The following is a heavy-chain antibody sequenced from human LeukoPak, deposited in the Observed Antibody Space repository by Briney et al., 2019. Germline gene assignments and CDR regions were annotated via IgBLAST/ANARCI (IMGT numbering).Heavy chain of an antibody. CDR1: GFTVSSNY. Sequence: PGGSLRLSCAASGFTVSSNYMSWVRQAPGKGMEWVSIIYSGGSTDYADSVKGRFTVSRDNSKNTLYLQMNSLRAEDTAVYYCAKDEDSDYWGQGTLVTVSS. V-gene: IGHV3-66*01. CDR3: AKDEDSDY. D-gene: IGHD2-15*01. CDR2: IYSGGST. J-gene: IGHJ4*02.